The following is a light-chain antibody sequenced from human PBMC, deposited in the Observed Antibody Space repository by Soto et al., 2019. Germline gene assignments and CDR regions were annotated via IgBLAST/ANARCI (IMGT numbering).Light chain of an antibody. CDR3: QQYGSSGT. J-gene: IGKJ1*01. CDR1: QSVSKNY. V-gene: IGKV3-20*01. Sequence: IVLTQFQGIRSLSPGERATLSCRASQSVSKNYLAWYQQKPGQAPRLLIYGASNRATGIPDRFSGTGSGTDFTLTISRMEPEDFAVYYCQQYGSSGTFGQGTKVDIK. CDR2: GAS.